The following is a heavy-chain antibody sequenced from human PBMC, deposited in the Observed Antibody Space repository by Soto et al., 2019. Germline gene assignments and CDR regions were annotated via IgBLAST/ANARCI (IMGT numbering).Heavy chain of an antibody. CDR2: IYSGGST. J-gene: IGHJ4*02. CDR1: GFTVSSNY. CDR3: AKALAAAGGNY. V-gene: IGHV3-53*01. D-gene: IGHD6-13*01. Sequence: GGSLRLSCAASGFTVSSNYMSWVRQAPGKGLEWVSVIYSGGSTYYADSVKGRFTISRDNSKNTLYLQMNSLRAEDTAVYYCAKALAAAGGNYWGQGTLVTVSS.